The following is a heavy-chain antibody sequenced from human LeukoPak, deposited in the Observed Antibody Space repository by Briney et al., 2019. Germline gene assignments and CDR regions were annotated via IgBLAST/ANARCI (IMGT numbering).Heavy chain of an antibody. D-gene: IGHD2-2*01. Sequence: GGSLRLSCAASGFTFSSYAMSWVRQAPGKGLEWVSAVSGSGSSTNYADSVKGRFTISRDNSKNTLYLQMNSLRAEDTAVYYCGKDMGVPAAMVDYWGQGTLVTVSS. CDR3: GKDMGVPAAMVDY. J-gene: IGHJ4*02. CDR2: VSGSGSST. CDR1: GFTFSSYA. V-gene: IGHV3-23*01.